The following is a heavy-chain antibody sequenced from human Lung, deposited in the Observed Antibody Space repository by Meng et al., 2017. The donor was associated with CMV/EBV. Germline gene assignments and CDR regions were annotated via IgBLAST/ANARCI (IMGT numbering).Heavy chain of an antibody. CDR1: GYDFSKYW. Sequence: KVSXKGSGYDFSKYWIGWVRQMPGTGLEWMGIIYPEDSDTRYSPSLQGQVTISVDKSISTAYLQWSSLKASDTAMYFCARSGGPGSLLTYWGQGTLVTVSS. CDR3: ARSGGPGSLLTY. CDR2: IYPEDSDT. V-gene: IGHV5-51*01. J-gene: IGHJ4*02. D-gene: IGHD2/OR15-2a*01.